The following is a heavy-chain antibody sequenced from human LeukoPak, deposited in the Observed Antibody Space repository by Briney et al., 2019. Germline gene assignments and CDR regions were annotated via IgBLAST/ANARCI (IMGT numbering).Heavy chain of an antibody. J-gene: IGHJ4*02. CDR1: GFTFNNYW. CDR2: IKEDGSDI. D-gene: IGHD2-21*02. CDR3: ARDQWRLFDY. Sequence: GGSLRLSCAASGFTFNNYWMSWVRQAPGKGLEWAANIKEDGSDIYYVDPVKGRFTISRDNAKNLLYLQMNSLRAEDTAVYYCARDQWRLFDYWGQGTLVTVSS. V-gene: IGHV3-7*04.